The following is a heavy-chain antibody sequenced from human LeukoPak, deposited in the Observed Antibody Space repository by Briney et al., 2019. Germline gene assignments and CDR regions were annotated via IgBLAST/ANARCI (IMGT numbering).Heavy chain of an antibody. CDR3: ARQATRGVNSWFDP. J-gene: IGHJ5*02. D-gene: IGHD3-10*01. CDR1: GFNFSVSS. Sequence: GGSLRLSCAASGFNFSVSSMHWVRQAPGKGLEWVAVMSFDGTTKLYAHSLKGRFTISRDNSKNTVYLQMRSLRPEDTAVYFCARQATRGVNSWFDPWGQGTLVTVSS. CDR2: MSFDGTTK. V-gene: IGHV3-30*04.